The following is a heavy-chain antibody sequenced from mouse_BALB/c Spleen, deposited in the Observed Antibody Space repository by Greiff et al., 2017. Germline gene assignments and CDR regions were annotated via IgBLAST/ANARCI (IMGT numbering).Heavy chain of an antibody. CDR1: GYSITSGYY. J-gene: IGHJ4*01. Sequence: EVHLVESGPGLVKPSQSLSLTCSVTGYSITSGYYWNWIRQFPGNKLEWMGYISYDGSNNYNPSLKNRISITRDTSKNQFFLKLNSVTTEDTATYYCARDDYDDGNYAMDYWGQGTSVTVSS. CDR3: ARDDYDDGNYAMDY. CDR2: ISYDGSN. D-gene: IGHD2-4*01. V-gene: IGHV3-6*02.